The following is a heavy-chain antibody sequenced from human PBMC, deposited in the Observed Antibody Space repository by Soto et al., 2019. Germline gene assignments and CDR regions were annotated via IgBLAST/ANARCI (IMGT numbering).Heavy chain of an antibody. V-gene: IGHV3-23*01. J-gene: IGHJ4*02. CDR3: AKDLSVRSSGLRYFDY. Sequence: PGGFLRLSCAASGFTFISYAMSWVRQAPGKGLEWVSAISGSGGSTYYADSVKGRFTISRDNSKNTLYLQMNSLRAEDTAVYYCAKDLSVRSSGLRYFDYWGQGTLVTVSS. D-gene: IGHD3-9*01. CDR2: ISGSGGST. CDR1: GFTFISYA.